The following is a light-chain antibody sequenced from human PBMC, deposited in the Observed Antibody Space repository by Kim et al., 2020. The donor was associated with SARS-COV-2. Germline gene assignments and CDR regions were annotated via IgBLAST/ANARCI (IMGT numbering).Light chain of an antibody. CDR1: NIGSKN. CDR3: QVWDSSTAWV. CDR2: RDS. J-gene: IGLJ3*02. Sequence: SYELTQPLSVSVALGQTARITCGGNNIGSKNVHWYQQKPGQAPVLVIYRDSNRPSGIHERFSGSNSGNTATLTISRAQAGDEADYYCQVWDSSTAWVFGG. V-gene: IGLV3-9*01.